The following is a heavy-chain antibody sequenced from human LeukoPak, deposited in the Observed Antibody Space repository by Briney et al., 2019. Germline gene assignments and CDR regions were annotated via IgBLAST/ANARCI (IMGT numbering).Heavy chain of an antibody. CDR2: IYYSGGT. CDR3: ARGTIDGNSYFDY. V-gene: IGHV4-59*01. J-gene: IGHJ4*02. Sequence: SETLSLTCTVSGGSISSYYWSWIRQPPGKGLEWIGYIYYSGGTNYNPSLKSRVTISVDTSKNQFSLKLSSVTAADTAVYYCARGTIDGNSYFDYWGQGTLVTVSS. CDR1: GGSISSYY. D-gene: IGHD4-23*01.